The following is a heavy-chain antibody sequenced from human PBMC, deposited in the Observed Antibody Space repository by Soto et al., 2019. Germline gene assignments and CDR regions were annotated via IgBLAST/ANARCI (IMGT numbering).Heavy chain of an antibody. CDR2: ISGSGGST. D-gene: IGHD3-22*01. CDR3: AKDSYYYDSSGGNYYYYGMDV. Sequence: GGSLRLSCAASGFTFSSYAMSWVRQAPGKGLEYVSAISGSGGSTYYADSVKGRFTISRDNSKNTLYLQMNSLRAEDTAVYYCAKDSYYYDSSGGNYYYYGMDVWGQGTTVTVS. J-gene: IGHJ6*02. V-gene: IGHV3-23*01. CDR1: GFTFSSYA.